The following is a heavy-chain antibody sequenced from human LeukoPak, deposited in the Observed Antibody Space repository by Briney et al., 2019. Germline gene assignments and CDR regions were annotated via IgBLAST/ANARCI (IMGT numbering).Heavy chain of an antibody. V-gene: IGHV4-34*01. CDR2: INHSGST. Sequence: SETLSLTCAVYGGSFSGYYWSWIRQPPGKGLEWIGEINHSGSTNYNPSLKSRVTISVDTSKNQFSLKLSSVTAADTAVYYCARGSSTNWFDPWGQGTLVTVSS. J-gene: IGHJ5*02. CDR3: ARGSSTNWFDP. CDR1: GGSFSGYY. D-gene: IGHD6-6*01.